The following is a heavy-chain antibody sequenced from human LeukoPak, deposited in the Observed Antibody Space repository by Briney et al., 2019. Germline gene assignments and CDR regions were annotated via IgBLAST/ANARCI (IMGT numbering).Heavy chain of an antibody. Sequence: GGSLRLSCSASGFTFSIYAMHWVRQAPGKGLQYVSGISFNGSNTYYADSVKGRFTISRDNPKNTLSLQMNSLRAEDTAVYYCAKDLVPGVRGVTNYFDYWGQGTLVTVSS. J-gene: IGHJ4*02. CDR2: ISFNGSNT. D-gene: IGHD3-10*01. CDR3: AKDLVPGVRGVTNYFDY. V-gene: IGHV3-64*04. CDR1: GFTFSIYA.